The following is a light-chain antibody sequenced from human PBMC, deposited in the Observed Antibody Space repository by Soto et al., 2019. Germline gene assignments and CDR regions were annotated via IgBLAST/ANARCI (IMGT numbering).Light chain of an antibody. J-gene: IGKJ5*01. CDR2: GAS. CDR3: QQRSNWPPSIT. Sequence: EIVMTQSAATLSMSPGERATLSCRASQSVSSNLAWYQQKPGQAPRLLIYGASTRATGIPVRFSGSGSGTEFTLTISSLQSEDFAVYYCQQRSNWPPSITFGQGTRLEIK. V-gene: IGKV3D-15*01. CDR1: QSVSSN.